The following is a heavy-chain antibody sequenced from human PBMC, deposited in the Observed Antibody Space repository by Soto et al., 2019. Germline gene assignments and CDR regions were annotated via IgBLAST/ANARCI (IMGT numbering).Heavy chain of an antibody. Sequence: GGSLRLSCAASGFTFSSYAMHWVRQAPGKGLEWVAVISYDGSNKYYADSVKGRFTISRDNSKNTLYLQMNSLRAEETAVYYCARGLYYYDSSGSVGYWGQGTLVTVSS. V-gene: IGHV3-30-3*01. CDR1: GFTFSSYA. CDR2: ISYDGSNK. CDR3: ARGLYYYDSSGSVGY. D-gene: IGHD3-22*01. J-gene: IGHJ4*02.